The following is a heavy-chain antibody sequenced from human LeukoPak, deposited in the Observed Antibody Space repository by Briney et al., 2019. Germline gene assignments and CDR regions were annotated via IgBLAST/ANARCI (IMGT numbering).Heavy chain of an antibody. J-gene: IGHJ3*02. CDR3: AGGKSDRGGAFDI. CDR1: GFTFSNAW. Sequence: GGSLRLSCAASGFTFSNAWMSWVRQAPGKGLEWVSGINWNGGSTGYGDSVKGRFTISRDNAKNSLYLQMNSLRAEDTALYYCAGGKSDRGGAFDIWGQGTMVTVSS. V-gene: IGHV3-20*04. CDR2: INWNGGST. D-gene: IGHD4-23*01.